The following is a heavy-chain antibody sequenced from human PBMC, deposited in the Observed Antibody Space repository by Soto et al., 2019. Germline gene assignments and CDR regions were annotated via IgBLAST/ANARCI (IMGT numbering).Heavy chain of an antibody. CDR2: INAGNGNT. D-gene: IGHD6-19*01. CDR1: GYTFTSYA. J-gene: IGHJ3*02. CDR3: ARGRSSGWPDDAFDI. V-gene: IGHV1-3*01. Sequence: ASVKVSCKASGYTFTSYAMHWVRQAPGQRLEWMGWINAGNGNTKYSQKFQGRVTITRDTSASTAYMELSSLRSEDTAVYYCARGRSSGWPDDAFDIWGQGTLVTVSS.